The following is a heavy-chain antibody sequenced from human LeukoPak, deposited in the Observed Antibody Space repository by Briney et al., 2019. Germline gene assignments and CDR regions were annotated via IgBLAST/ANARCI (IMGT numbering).Heavy chain of an antibody. V-gene: IGHV4-30-4*08. J-gene: IGHJ4*02. D-gene: IGHD6-13*01. Sequence: SSQTLSLTCTVSGGSISSGDYYWSWIRQPPGKGLEWIGYIYYSGSTYYNPSLKSRVTISVDTSKNQFSLKLSSVTAADTAVYYCARDGRLWQQPFDYWGQGTLVTASS. CDR3: ARDGRLWQQPFDY. CDR1: GGSISSGDYY. CDR2: IYYSGST.